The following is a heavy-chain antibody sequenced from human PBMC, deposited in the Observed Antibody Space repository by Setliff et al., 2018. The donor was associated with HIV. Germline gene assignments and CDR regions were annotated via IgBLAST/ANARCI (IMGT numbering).Heavy chain of an antibody. CDR1: GYTFTNYW. CDR3: AKVGGSYDFGWYHGLDY. D-gene: IGHD3-10*01. CDR2: IYPGDSDT. V-gene: IGHV5-51*01. Sequence: GESLKISCKGSGYTFTNYWIAWVRQMPGKGLEWMGIIYPGDSDTRYSPCFQGQVTISADESISTAYLQWSSLKASDTAMYFCAKVGGSYDFGWYHGLDYWGQGTLVTVSS. J-gene: IGHJ4*02.